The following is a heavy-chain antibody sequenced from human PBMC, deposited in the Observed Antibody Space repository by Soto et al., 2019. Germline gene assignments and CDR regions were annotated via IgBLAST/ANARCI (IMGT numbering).Heavy chain of an antibody. J-gene: IGHJ4*02. V-gene: IGHV1-18*01. CDR2: ISPYNGKT. CDR3: ARDRTPHSAYGTPDY. D-gene: IGHD5-12*01. Sequence: QVRLVQSGAEVKKPGASVKVSCGASGYTFGFYGITRVRQAPGQGLAWMGWISPYNGKTNDGQKFKDRVTMTTDTSTSTAYLELRSLRSEATAVYYCARDRTPHSAYGTPDYWGRGTPVTVSS. CDR1: GYTFGFYG.